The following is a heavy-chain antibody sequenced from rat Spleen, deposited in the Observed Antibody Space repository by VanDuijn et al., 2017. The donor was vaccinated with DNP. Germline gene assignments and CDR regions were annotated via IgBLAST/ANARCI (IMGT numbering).Heavy chain of an antibody. CDR1: GFTFSNYY. CDR3: TSNPHIRTAAPFDY. J-gene: IGHJ2*01. Sequence: EVQLVESGGGLVQPGRSLKLSCAASGFTFSNYYMAWVRQAPTKGLEWVTSITNGGGITYYRDSVKGRFTISRDNAKSTLYLQMDSLRSEDTATYFCTSNPHIRTAAPFDYWGQGVMVTVSS. V-gene: IGHV5S23*01. CDR2: ITNGGGIT. D-gene: IGHD3-8*01.